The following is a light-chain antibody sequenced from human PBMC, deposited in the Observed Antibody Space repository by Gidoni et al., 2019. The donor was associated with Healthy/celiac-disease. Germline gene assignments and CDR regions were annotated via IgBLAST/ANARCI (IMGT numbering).Light chain of an antibody. V-gene: IGLV3-1*01. CDR3: QAWDSSTAV. CDR1: KLGDKY. CDR2: QDN. J-gene: IGLJ2*01. Sequence: SYELTQPPEVSESPGQTASITCSGDKLGDKYACWYQQKPGQSPVLVIYQDNKRPSGIPERFSGSNSGNSATLTISGTQAMDEADYYCQAWDSSTAVFCGGTKLTVL.